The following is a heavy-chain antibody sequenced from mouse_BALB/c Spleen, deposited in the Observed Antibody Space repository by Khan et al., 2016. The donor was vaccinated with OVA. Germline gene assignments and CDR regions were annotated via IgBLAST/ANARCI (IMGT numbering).Heavy chain of an antibody. CDR1: GYTFTHYW. V-gene: IGHV1-63*02. CDR2: TYPGGGYT. CDR3: ARRGAARATGDYFDY. J-gene: IGHJ2*02. Sequence: QVHVKQSGTEVVRPGTSVKMSCKAAGYTFTHYWIGWVKQRPGHGLEWIGDTYPGGGYTNYNEKFKGKATLTADTSSSTAYMQLSGLTSEDSDIYYCARRGAARATGDYFDYWGQGTSLIVSS. D-gene: IGHD3-1*01.